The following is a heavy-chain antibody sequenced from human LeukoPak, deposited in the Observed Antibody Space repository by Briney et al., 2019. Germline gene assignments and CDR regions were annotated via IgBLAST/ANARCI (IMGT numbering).Heavy chain of an antibody. CDR3: ARDPAPCYGSARYIEYYFDY. CDR1: EFTFSGYA. J-gene: IGHJ4*02. Sequence: GGSLRLSCAASEFTFSGYAMHWVRQAPGKGLEWVAVISYDGSNEHYADSVKGRFTISRDNSKNTLYLQMNSLRVEDTAVYYCARDPAPCYGSARYIEYYFDYWGQGTLDTVSS. V-gene: IGHV3-30*04. D-gene: IGHD3-10*01. CDR2: ISYDGSNE.